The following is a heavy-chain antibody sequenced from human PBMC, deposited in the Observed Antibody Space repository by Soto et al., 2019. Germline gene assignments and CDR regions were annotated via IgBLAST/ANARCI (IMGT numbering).Heavy chain of an antibody. D-gene: IGHD1-7*01. CDR2: IYYSGST. CDR3: ARHLTGTLDYFDY. CDR1: GGSISSSSYY. J-gene: IGHJ4*02. Sequence: SETLSLTCTVSGGSISSSSYYWGWIRQPPGKGLEWIGSIYYSGSTYYNPSLKSRVTISVDTSKNQFSLKLSSVTAADTAVYYCARHLTGTLDYFDYWGQGTLVTVSS. V-gene: IGHV4-39*01.